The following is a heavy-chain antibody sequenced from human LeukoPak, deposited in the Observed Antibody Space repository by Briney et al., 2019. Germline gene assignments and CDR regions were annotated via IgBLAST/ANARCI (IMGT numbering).Heavy chain of an antibody. CDR2: ISSNSDNI. CDR1: GFTYDDYA. V-gene: IGHV3-9*03. CDR3: AKAHYCTRTSCCLDY. Sequence: GGSLRLSCAASGFTYDDYAMHWVRQAPGKGLEWVSDISSNSDNIGYADSVEGRFTISRDNAKNSLYLQMNSLRADDMALYYCAKAHYCTRTSCCLDYWGQGALVTVSS. J-gene: IGHJ4*02. D-gene: IGHD2-2*01.